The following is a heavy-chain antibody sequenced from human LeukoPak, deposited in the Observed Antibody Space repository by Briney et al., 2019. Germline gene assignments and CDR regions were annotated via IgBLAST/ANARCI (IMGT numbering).Heavy chain of an antibody. Sequence: SETLSLTCTVSGGSISYYYWSWIRQFPGKGLEWIGHIYHSGSTNYNPSFKSRVTMSVDTSKTHFSLKLSSVTAADTAVYYCVRHAATRHNYSMDVWGQETTVIVSS. V-gene: IGHV4-59*08. D-gene: IGHD6-13*01. CDR1: GGSISYYY. J-gene: IGHJ6*02. CDR2: IYHSGST. CDR3: VRHAATRHNYSMDV.